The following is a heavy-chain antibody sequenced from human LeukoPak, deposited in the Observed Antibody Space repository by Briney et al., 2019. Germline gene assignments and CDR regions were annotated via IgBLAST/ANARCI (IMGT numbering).Heavy chain of an antibody. CDR3: ARQYGLRLVRPGYYFDY. CDR1: GGSISSSSYY. D-gene: IGHD3-16*01. CDR2: IYYSGST. V-gene: IGHV4-39*01. Sequence: PSETQSLTCTVSGGSISSSSYYWGWIRQPPGKGLEWIGSIYYSGSTYYNPSLKSRVTISVDTSKNQFSLKLSSVTAADTAVYYCARQYGLRLVRPGYYFDYWGQGTLVTVSS. J-gene: IGHJ4*02.